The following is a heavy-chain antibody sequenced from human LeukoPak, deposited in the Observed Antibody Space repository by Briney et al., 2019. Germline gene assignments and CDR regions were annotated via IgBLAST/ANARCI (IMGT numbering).Heavy chain of an antibody. CDR1: GGSFSSSLYY. V-gene: IGHV4-39*07. Sequence: SETLSLTCTVSGGSFSSSLYYWDWIRQPPGKGLEWVVSIYYSGSTSYNPSLKSRVTISVDTSKNQFSLKLSSVTAADTAVYYCARDQATRGDYYGSGSPAFFDYWGQGSLVTVSS. J-gene: IGHJ4*02. CDR3: ARDQATRGDYYGSGSPAFFDY. D-gene: IGHD3-10*01. CDR2: IYYSGST.